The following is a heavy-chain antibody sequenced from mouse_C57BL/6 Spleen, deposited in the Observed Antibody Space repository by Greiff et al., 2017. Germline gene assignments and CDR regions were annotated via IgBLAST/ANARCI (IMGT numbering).Heavy chain of an antibody. D-gene: IGHD2-4*01. CDR1: GYTFTSYW. CDR2: IDPSDSYT. Sequence: QVQLQQPGAELVKPGASVKLSCKASGYTFTSYWMQWVKQRPGQGLEWIGEIDPSDSYTNYNQKFKGKATLTVDTSSSTAYMQLSSLTSEDSAVYYSATRYDYDGYAMDYWGQGTSVTVSS. CDR3: ATRYDYDGYAMDY. J-gene: IGHJ4*01. V-gene: IGHV1-50*01.